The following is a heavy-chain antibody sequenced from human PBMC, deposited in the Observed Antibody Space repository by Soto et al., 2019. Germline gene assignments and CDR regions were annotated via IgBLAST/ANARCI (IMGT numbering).Heavy chain of an antibody. Sequence: HGGSLRLSCAASGFTFSSYAMSWVRQAPGKGLEWVSAISGSGGSTYYADSVKGRFTISRDNSKNTLYLQMNSLRAEDTAVYYCAKASVDSSPTGWFDPWGQGTLVTVSS. D-gene: IGHD6-13*01. CDR3: AKASVDSSPTGWFDP. V-gene: IGHV3-23*01. CDR1: GFTFSSYA. CDR2: ISGSGGST. J-gene: IGHJ5*02.